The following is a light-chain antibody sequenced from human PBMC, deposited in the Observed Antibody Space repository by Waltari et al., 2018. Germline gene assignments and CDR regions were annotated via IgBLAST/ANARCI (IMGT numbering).Light chain of an antibody. J-gene: IGKJ1*01. CDR2: YAS. CDR1: QSVDSK. V-gene: IGKV3-15*01. Sequence: EVLLTQSPATLSVSPGERVTLSCRASQSVDSKLAWYQQKPGQAPRLLISYASSRATKVPARFIGSGSGAEFTLTISSLESEDSAVYSCQQHGDWPPTFGQGTKVEIQ. CDR3: QQHGDWPPT.